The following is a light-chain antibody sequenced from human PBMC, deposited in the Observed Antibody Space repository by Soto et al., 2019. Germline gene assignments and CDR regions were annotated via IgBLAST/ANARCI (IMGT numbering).Light chain of an antibody. CDR2: AAS. J-gene: IGKJ4*01. V-gene: IGKV3-15*01. Sequence: IVMTQSPGTLSVSPGERVTLSCRASQSVSSHLAWYQQKPGQAPRLLMYAASTRANGVPPRFSGSGSGTEFTLTITSLQSEDFALYYCQQYNDLVTFDGGTKVEIK. CDR3: QQYNDLVT. CDR1: QSVSSH.